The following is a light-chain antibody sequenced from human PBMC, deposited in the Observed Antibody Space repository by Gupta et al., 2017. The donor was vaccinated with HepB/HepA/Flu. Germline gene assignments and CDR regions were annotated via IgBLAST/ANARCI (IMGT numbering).Light chain of an antibody. V-gene: IGKV1-5*03. J-gene: IGKJ2*03. CDR2: KTS. CDR1: QNISHW. CDR3: QQYNSYCS. Sequence: DLQMTQSPSTLSASVGDRVTITCRASQNISHWLAWYQQKPGKAQKLLIYKTSTLERGAPSRFSGSGSGTKFTLTINSLQPDDFATYYCQQYNSYCSFGQGTKLEIK.